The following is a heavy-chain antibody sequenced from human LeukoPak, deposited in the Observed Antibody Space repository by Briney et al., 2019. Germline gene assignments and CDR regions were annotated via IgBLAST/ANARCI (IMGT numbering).Heavy chain of an antibody. V-gene: IGHV3-30*02. CDR1: GFTFSSYG. CDR3: AKDRSSSSPGGFDY. Sequence: GGSLRLSCAASGFTFSSYGMHWVRQAPGKGLEWVAFIRYDGSNKYYADSVKGRFAISRDNSKNTLYLQMNSLRAEDTAVYYCAKDRSSSSPGGFDYWGQGTLVTVSS. J-gene: IGHJ4*02. CDR2: IRYDGSNK. D-gene: IGHD6-6*01.